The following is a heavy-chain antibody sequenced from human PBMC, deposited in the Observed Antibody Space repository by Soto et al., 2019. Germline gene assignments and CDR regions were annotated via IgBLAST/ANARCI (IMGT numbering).Heavy chain of an antibody. CDR3: AREVSSTWYFDH. CDR2: ICHSGTI. D-gene: IGHD2-2*01. CDR1: GDSISSTYC. V-gene: IGHV4-4*02. J-gene: IGHJ4*02. Sequence: PSETLCLTCAVSGDSISSTYCWSWVRQPPGKGLEWIGEICHSGTINYDSSLRSRITISVDKSRNQFSLKLSSVTAADTAVYYCAREVSSTWYFDHWGQGTPVTVSS.